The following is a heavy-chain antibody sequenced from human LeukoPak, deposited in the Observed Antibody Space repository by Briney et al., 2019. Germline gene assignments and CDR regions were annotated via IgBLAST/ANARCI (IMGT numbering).Heavy chain of an antibody. D-gene: IGHD3-22*01. CDR2: ISGFRGNT. V-gene: IGHV1-18*01. Sequence: ASVKVSCKASGYTFSSYGISWVRQAPGQGLEWMGWISGFRGNTNYAQNLRGRVTMTTDTSTTTAYMELRSLNSDDTAVYYCARDFLSYDGTENLYEDTFDIWGQGTMVTVSS. J-gene: IGHJ3*02. CDR3: ARDFLSYDGTENLYEDTFDI. CDR1: GYTFSSYG.